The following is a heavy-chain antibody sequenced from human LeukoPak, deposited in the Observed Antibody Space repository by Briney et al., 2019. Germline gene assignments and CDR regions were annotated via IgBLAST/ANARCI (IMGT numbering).Heavy chain of an antibody. CDR2: ISWNSGSI. J-gene: IGHJ4*02. CDR1: GFTFDDYA. V-gene: IGHV3-9*01. D-gene: IGHD3-22*01. Sequence: GGSLRLSCAASGFTFDDYAMHWVRQAPGKGLEWVPGISWNSGSIGYADSVKGRFTISRDNAKNSLYLQMNSLRAEDTALYYCAKSEYYDSSGYSWWGQGTLVTVSS. CDR3: AKSEYYDSSGYSW.